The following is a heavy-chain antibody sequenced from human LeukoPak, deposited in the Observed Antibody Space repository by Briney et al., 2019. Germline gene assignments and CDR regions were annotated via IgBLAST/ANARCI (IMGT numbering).Heavy chain of an antibody. Sequence: ASVKVSCKASGYTFTGYYMHWVRQAPGQGLERMGWINPNSGGTNYAQKFQGRVTMTRDTSISTAYMELSRLRSDDTAVYYCARSLRGYSGYDSTEFDYWGQGTLVTVSS. V-gene: IGHV1-2*02. D-gene: IGHD5-12*01. J-gene: IGHJ4*02. CDR1: GYTFTGYY. CDR3: ARSLRGYSGYDSTEFDY. CDR2: INPNSGGT.